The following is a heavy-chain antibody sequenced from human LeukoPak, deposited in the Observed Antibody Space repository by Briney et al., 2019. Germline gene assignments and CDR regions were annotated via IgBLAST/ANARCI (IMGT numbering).Heavy chain of an antibody. CDR3: AKGPPLRDYGMDV. D-gene: IGHD2-21*02. J-gene: IGHJ6*02. Sequence: GGSLRLSCAASGFTFDDYAMHWVRQPPGKGLEWVSGISWNSGNIGYAGSVKGRLTISRDNAKNSLYLQMNSLRVEDTALYYCAKGPPLRDYGMDVWGQGTTVTVSS. V-gene: IGHV3-9*01. CDR2: ISWNSGNI. CDR1: GFTFDDYA.